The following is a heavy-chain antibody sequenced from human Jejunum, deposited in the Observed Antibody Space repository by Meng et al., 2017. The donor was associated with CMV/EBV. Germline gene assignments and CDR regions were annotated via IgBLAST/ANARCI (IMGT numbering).Heavy chain of an antibody. V-gene: IGHV3-21*01. CDR3: AREAGPGIVVTTAASYFDQ. Sequence: SRDNMNGVRKAQGKGPEWVSFISGSSNYIFYAESMKGRFTISRDNAKNSLYLQMNSLRDEDTAVYYCAREAGPGIVVTTAASYFDQWGQGTLVTVSS. CDR1: SRDN. CDR2: ISGSSNYI. D-gene: IGHD2-2*01. J-gene: IGHJ4*02.